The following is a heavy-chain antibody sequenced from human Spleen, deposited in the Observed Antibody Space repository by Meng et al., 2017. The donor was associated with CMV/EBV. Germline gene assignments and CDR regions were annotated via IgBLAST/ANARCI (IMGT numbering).Heavy chain of an antibody. V-gene: IGHV4-39*07. D-gene: IGHD4-11*01. Sequence: GSLRLSCTVSGGSISSSSYYWGWIRQPPGKGLEWIGSIYYSGSTYYNPSLKSRVTISIDTSKNQFSLRLSSVTAADTAVYYCARGRTTRYYYYGMDVWGQGTTVTVSS. CDR2: IYYSGST. CDR3: ARGRTTRYYYYGMDV. CDR1: GGSISSSSYY. J-gene: IGHJ6*02.